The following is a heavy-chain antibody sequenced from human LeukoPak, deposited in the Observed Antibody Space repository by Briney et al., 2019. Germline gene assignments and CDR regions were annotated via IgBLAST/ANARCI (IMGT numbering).Heavy chain of an antibody. CDR3: AKDRFPAYYDFWSGYQLFDY. J-gene: IGHJ4*02. D-gene: IGHD3-3*01. Sequence: GGSLRLSCAASGFTFSSYAMSWVRQAPGKGLEWVSAISGSGGSTYYADSVKGRFTISRDNSKNTLCLQMNSLRAEDTAVYYCAKDRFPAYYDFWSGYQLFDYWGQGTLVTVSS. CDR2: ISGSGGST. V-gene: IGHV3-23*01. CDR1: GFTFSSYA.